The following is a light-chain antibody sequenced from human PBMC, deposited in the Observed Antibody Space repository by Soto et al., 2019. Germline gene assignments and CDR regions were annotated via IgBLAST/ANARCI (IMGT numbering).Light chain of an antibody. CDR2: GAS. Sequence: IQMTQSPSTLSASVGDRVTITCRASQGISNFLDWYQQKPGKVPSLLLYGASTLQSGVPSRFSGSRSGTDFTLTISSLHPEDVATYYCQNYHSAPWTFGQGTKGEIK. J-gene: IGKJ1*01. CDR3: QNYHSAPWT. V-gene: IGKV1-27*01. CDR1: QGISNF.